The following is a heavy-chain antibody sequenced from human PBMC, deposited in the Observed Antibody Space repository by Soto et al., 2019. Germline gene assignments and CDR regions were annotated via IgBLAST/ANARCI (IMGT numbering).Heavy chain of an antibody. Sequence: GEDLKVPWKGSAYSPTTYWIGWGRQMPGKGLEWMGIIYPGDSDTRYSPSFQGQVTISADKSISTAYLQWSSLKALDTAMYYWARLYYYGSGSALNYWGQGLLVTVSS. V-gene: IGHV5-51*01. CDR1: AYSPTTYW. J-gene: IGHJ4*02. D-gene: IGHD3-10*01. CDR3: ARLYYYGSGSALNY. CDR2: IYPGDSDT.